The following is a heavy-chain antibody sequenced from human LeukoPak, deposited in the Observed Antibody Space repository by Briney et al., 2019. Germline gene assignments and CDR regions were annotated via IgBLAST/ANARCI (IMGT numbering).Heavy chain of an antibody. D-gene: IGHD2-2*01. CDR1: GLTFSSYS. Sequence: GGSLRLSCAASGLTFSSYSMNWVRQAPGKGLEWVSSISSSSSYIYYADSVKGRFTISRDNAKNSLYLQMNSLRAEDTAVYYCAREGSGYCSSTSCRKRLYWYFDLWGRGTLVTVSS. CDR3: AREGSGYCSSTSCRKRLYWYFDL. V-gene: IGHV3-21*01. CDR2: ISSSSSYI. J-gene: IGHJ2*01.